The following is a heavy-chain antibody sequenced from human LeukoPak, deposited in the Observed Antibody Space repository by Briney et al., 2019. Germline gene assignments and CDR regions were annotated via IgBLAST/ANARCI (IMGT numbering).Heavy chain of an antibody. J-gene: IGHJ4*02. CDR2: ISSSSSYI. V-gene: IGHV3-21*01. CDR1: GSTFSSYS. CDR3: ARTRGPRFDY. D-gene: IGHD5-12*01. Sequence: SGGSLRLSCAASGSTFSSYSMNWVRQAPGKGLEWVSSISSSSSYIYYADSVKGRFTISRDNAKNSLYLQMNSLRAEDTAVYYCARTRGPRFDYWGQGTLVTVSS.